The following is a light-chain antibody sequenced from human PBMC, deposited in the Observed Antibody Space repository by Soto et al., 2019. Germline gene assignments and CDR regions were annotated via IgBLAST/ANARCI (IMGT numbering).Light chain of an antibody. CDR1: QGIANF. V-gene: IGKV1-9*01. CDR3: QQLNSFPIP. J-gene: IGKJ3*01. Sequence: IQLTQSPSSLSASVGDRVTISCRASQGIANFLAWYKQKPGKAPKLLIYGASTLQSGVPSRFSGSGSGTDFTLTISSLQPEDFANYYCQQLNSFPIPFGPGTKVDIK. CDR2: GAS.